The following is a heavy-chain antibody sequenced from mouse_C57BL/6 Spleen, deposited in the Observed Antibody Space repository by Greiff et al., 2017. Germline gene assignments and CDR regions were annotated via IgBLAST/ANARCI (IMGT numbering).Heavy chain of an antibody. CDR3: ARSQDSWFAY. CDR1: GYAFSSYW. J-gene: IGHJ3*01. Sequence: VQLVESGAELVKPGASVKISCKASGYAFSSYWMNWVKQRPGKGLEWIGQIYPGDGDTNYNGKFKGKATLTADKSSSTAYMQLSSLTSEDSAVYFCARSQDSWFAYWGQGTLVTVSA. V-gene: IGHV1-80*01. CDR2: IYPGDGDT.